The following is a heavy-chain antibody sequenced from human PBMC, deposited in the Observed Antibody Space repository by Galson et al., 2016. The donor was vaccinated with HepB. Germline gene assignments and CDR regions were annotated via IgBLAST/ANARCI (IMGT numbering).Heavy chain of an antibody. CDR1: GFTFDAYA. Sequence: LRLSCAASGFTFDAYAMHWVRQAPGKGLEWVSGISWNSGTIGYADSVEGRFTISRDNAKNSLYLQMNSLRPEDTALYYCAKAGTYSSSKGWFDPWGQGTLVTVSS. CDR3: AKAGTYSSSKGWFDP. CDR2: ISWNSGTI. J-gene: IGHJ5*02. D-gene: IGHD6-13*01. V-gene: IGHV3-9*01.